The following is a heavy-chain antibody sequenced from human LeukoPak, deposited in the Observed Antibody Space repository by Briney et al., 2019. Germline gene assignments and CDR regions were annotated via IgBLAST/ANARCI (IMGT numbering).Heavy chain of an antibody. CDR2: ISASGTDT. CDR1: RFTFSTDA. D-gene: IGHD2-2*01. Sequence: PGGSLRLSCAASRFTFSTDAMTWVRQAPGKGLEWVSSISASGTDTYYADSVKGRFTIYRDNYKNTLYLQMNSLRAEDTALYYCAKLRSCSSGNCSWGQGTLVTVSS. V-gene: IGHV3-23*01. CDR3: AKLRSCSSGNCS. J-gene: IGHJ5*02.